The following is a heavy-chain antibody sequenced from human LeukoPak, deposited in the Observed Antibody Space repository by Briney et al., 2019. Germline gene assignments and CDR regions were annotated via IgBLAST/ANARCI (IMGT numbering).Heavy chain of an antibody. CDR3: ARGYCTGTSYYHYFDY. D-gene: IGHD2-2*01. CDR1: GFTFSSYW. CDR2: IKEDGSRN. V-gene: IGHV3-7*05. J-gene: IGHJ4*02. Sequence: GGSLRLSCAASGFTFSSYWMSWVRQAPGKGLEWVANIKEDGSRNHYVDSVKGRFTISRDNAKNSLYLQMSSLRAEDTAVYYCARGYCTGTSYYHYFDYWGQGTLVTVSS.